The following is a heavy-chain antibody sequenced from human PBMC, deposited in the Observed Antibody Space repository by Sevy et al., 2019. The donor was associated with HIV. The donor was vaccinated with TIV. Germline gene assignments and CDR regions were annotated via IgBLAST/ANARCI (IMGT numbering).Heavy chain of an antibody. CDR2: IWNDGSNK. J-gene: IGHJ4*02. Sequence: GGSLRLSCAASGFTFSNYGMHWVRQAPGKGLEWVAVIWNDGSNKYYVDSVKGRFTISRDKSKNTLYLQMNSLRVEDTAVYFCARGGDFNDRSAKRDFDYWGQGTLVTVSS. CDR1: GFTFSNYG. D-gene: IGHD3-22*01. CDR3: ARGGDFNDRSAKRDFDY. V-gene: IGHV3-33*01.